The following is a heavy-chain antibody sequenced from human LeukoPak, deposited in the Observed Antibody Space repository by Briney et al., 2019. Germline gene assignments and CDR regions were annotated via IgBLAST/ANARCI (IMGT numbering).Heavy chain of an antibody. Sequence: SETLSLTCTVSGGSVSSGSYYWSWIRQPPGKGLEWIGYIYYSAITNYNPTLESRVTISVDTSKNQFSLKLSSVTAADTAVYYCARIRSNWFDPWGQGTLVTVSS. CDR3: ARIRSNWFDP. CDR1: GGSVSSGSYY. CDR2: IYYSAIT. V-gene: IGHV4-61*01. J-gene: IGHJ5*02.